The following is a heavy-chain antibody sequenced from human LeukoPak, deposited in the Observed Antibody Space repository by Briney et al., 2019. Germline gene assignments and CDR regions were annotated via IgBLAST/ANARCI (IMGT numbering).Heavy chain of an antibody. V-gene: IGHV1-8*01. CDR1: GYTFTSYD. D-gene: IGHD3-22*01. CDR2: MNPNSGNT. J-gene: IGHJ3*02. Sequence: ASVKVSCKASGYTFTSYDINWVRQATGQGLEWMGWMNPNSGNTGYAQKFKGRVTMTRNTSISTAYMELSSLRSEDTAVYYCARSYDSSGSDAFDIWGQGTMVTVSS. CDR3: ARSYDSSGSDAFDI.